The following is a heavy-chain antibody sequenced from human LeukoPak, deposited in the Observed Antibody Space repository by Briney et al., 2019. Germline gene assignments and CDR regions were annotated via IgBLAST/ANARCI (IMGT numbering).Heavy chain of an antibody. CDR1: GFTFSSYG. D-gene: IGHD3-16*01. V-gene: IGHV3-23*01. J-gene: IGHJ4*02. CDR3: AKGAGGGGELWH. CDR2: ISGSGGST. Sequence: GGSLRLSCAASGFTFSSYGMSWVRQAPGKGLEWVSAISGSGGSTYYADSVKGRFTISRDNSKNTLYLQMNSLRAEDTAVYYLAKGAGGGGELWHWGQGTLVTVSS.